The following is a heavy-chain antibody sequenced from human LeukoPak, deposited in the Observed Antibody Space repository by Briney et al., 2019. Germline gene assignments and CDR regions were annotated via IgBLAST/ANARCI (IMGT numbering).Heavy chain of an antibody. J-gene: IGHJ6*03. D-gene: IGHD6-6*01. V-gene: IGHV4-4*07. CDR1: GGSISSYY. CDR3: ARGVAARYYYYYMDV. Sequence: SETLSLTCTVSGGSISSYYWSWIRQPAGKRLEWIGRIYTSGSTNYNPSLKSRVTMSVDTSKNQFSLKLSSVTAADTAVYYCARGVAARYYYYYMDVWGKGTTVTVSS. CDR2: IYTSGST.